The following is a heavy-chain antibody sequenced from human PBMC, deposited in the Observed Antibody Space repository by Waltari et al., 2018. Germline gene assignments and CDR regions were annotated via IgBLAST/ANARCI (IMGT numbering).Heavy chain of an antibody. CDR3: ARRGIAVAGTIY. J-gene: IGHJ4*02. V-gene: IGHV4-39*01. D-gene: IGHD6-19*01. Sequence: QLQLQESGPGLVKPSETLSLTCTVSGGSISSSSYYWGWIRQPPGKGLEWIGSLYYSGSTYYNPSLKSLVTISVDTSKNQFALKLSSVTAADTAVYYCARRGIAVAGTIYWGQGTLVTVSS. CDR2: LYYSGST. CDR1: GGSISSSSYY.